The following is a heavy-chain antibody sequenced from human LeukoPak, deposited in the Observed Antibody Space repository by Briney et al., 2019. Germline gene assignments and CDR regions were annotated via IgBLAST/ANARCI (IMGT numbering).Heavy chain of an antibody. V-gene: IGHV4-59*01. CDR3: ARDLTYYYGSGTPTYGMDV. Sequence: PSETLSLTCTVSGGSISSYYWSWIRQPPGKGLEWIGYIYYSGCTNYNPSLKSRVTISVDTSKNQFSLKLSSVTAADTAVYYCARDLTYYYGSGTPTYGMDVWGQGTTVTVSS. CDR2: IYYSGCT. D-gene: IGHD3-10*01. CDR1: GGSISSYY. J-gene: IGHJ6*02.